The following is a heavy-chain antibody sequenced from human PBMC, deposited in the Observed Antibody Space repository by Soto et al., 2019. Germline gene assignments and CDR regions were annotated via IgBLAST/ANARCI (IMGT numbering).Heavy chain of an antibody. V-gene: IGHV4-59*01. CDR2: IHYSGST. Sequence: SSETLSRTGTVSGGSISGSYLSWIRQTPGKVLEWVGYIHYSGSTNYNPSLKSRVTMSVDSAKNQFSLQLSSVTAADTAVYFCTKYRRTDAEGYSFDYWGQGALVIVYS. CDR3: TKYRRTDAEGYSFDY. J-gene: IGHJ4*02. D-gene: IGHD2-15*01. CDR1: GGSISGSY.